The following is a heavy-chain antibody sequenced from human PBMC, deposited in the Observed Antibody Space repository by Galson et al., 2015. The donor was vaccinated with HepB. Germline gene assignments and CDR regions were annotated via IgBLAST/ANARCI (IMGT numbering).Heavy chain of an antibody. CDR1: GFSLSTSGMC. Sequence: PALVKPTQTLTLTCTFSGFSLSTSGMCVSWIRQPPGKALEWLARIDWDDDKYYSTSLKTRLAISKDTSKNQVVLTMTNMDPVDTATYYCARIAAAHIRPNYFDYWGQGTLVTVSS. J-gene: IGHJ4*02. CDR3: ARIAAAHIRPNYFDY. CDR2: IDWDDDK. V-gene: IGHV2-70*11. D-gene: IGHD6-13*01.